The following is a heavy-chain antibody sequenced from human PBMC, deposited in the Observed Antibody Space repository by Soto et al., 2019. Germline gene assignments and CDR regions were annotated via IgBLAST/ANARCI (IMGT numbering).Heavy chain of an antibody. J-gene: IGHJ6*02. CDR3: ARDFPDYGDDTSYYYYGMDV. V-gene: IGHV3-48*01. CDR1: GFTFSSYS. CDR2: ISSSSSTI. Sequence: VGSLRLSCAASGFTFSSYSMNWVRQAPGKGLEWVSYISSSSSTIYYADSVKGRFTISRDNAKNSLYLQMNSLRAEDTAVYYCARDFPDYGDDTSYYYYGMDVWGQGTTLTVSS. D-gene: IGHD4-17*01.